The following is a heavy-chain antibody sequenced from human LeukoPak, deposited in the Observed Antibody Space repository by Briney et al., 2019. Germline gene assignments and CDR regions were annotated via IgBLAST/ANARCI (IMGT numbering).Heavy chain of an antibody. CDR2: IYYSGST. CDR3: ARHPAGVTTVTTTPFGP. D-gene: IGHD4-17*01. CDR1: GGSISSSSYY. V-gene: IGHV4-39*01. J-gene: IGHJ5*02. Sequence: SETLSLTCTVSGGSISSSSYYWGWIRQPPGKGLEWIGSIYYSGSTYYNPSLKSRVTISVDTSKNQFSLKLSSVTAADTAVYYCARHPAGVTTVTTTPFGPWGQGTLVTVSS.